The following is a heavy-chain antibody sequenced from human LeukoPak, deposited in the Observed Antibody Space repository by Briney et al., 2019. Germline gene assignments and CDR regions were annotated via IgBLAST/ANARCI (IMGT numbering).Heavy chain of an antibody. CDR3: ARNLITVAALSPFDY. Sequence: GESLKISCKGSGHTFTNNWIAWVRQMPGKDLEWMGSIYPGDSNIRYNPAFQGQVTISADKSINTAYLQWSSLKASDSAIYYCARNLITVAALSPFDYWGQGSLVTVSS. CDR1: GHTFTNNW. D-gene: IGHD6-19*01. V-gene: IGHV5-51*01. J-gene: IGHJ4*02. CDR2: IYPGDSNI.